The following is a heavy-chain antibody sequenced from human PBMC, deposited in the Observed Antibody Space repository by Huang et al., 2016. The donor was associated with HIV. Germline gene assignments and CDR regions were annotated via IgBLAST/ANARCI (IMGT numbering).Heavy chain of an antibody. CDR2: MNSDGSRT. CDR3: ARDPRIQSWLNFFDY. V-gene: IGHV3-74*01. D-gene: IGHD3-22*01. CDR1: GFSISSYW. Sequence: EVQLVESGGGLVQPGGSLRLSCAASGFSISSYWMHWVRQAPGKGLVAVSRMNSDGSRTSYADSVKSRFTISRDNAKNTLYLQMNSLRAEDTAVYYCARDPRIQSWLNFFDYWGQGTLVSVSS. J-gene: IGHJ4*02.